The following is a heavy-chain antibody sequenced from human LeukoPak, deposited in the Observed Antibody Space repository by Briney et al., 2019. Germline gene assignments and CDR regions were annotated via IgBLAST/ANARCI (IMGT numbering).Heavy chain of an antibody. CDR3: TRLVPAAIDGDYYYGVDV. CDR2: IRSKANSYAT. Sequence: QPGGSLRLSCAASGFTFSGSAMHWVRQASGKGLEWVGRIRSKANSYATAYAASVKDRFTISRDDSKNTAYLQMNSLKTEDTALYYCTRLVPAAIDGDYYYGVDVWGQGTTVTVSS. CDR1: GFTFSGSA. V-gene: IGHV3-73*01. J-gene: IGHJ6*02. D-gene: IGHD2-2*01.